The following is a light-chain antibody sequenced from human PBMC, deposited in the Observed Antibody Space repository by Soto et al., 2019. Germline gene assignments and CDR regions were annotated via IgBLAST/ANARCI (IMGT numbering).Light chain of an antibody. Sequence: QSVLTQPPSVSGAPGQTVTISCTGISSNLGPGFDVHWYQHVPRKAPQLVLYSHTLRPSGVPDRFSGSKSGSSASLAITGLQAEDEADYYCQSYDSSLTGSIFGTGTKLTVL. CDR1: SSNLGPGFD. J-gene: IGLJ1*01. V-gene: IGLV1-40*01. CDR3: QSYDSSLTGSI. CDR2: SHT.